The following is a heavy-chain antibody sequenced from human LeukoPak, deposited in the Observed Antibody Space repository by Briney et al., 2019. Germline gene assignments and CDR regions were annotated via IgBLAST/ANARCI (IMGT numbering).Heavy chain of an antibody. J-gene: IGHJ6*02. Sequence: GASVKVSCKASGYTFTGYYIHWVRQAPGQGLERMGQINPNNGDADYAQKFQGRVAMTWDTSINTAYMELSRLRSDDTAVYYCAREWVGGMDVWGQGTTVTVSS. CDR1: GYTFTGYY. CDR3: AREWVGGMDV. CDR2: INPNNGDA. V-gene: IGHV1-2*06. D-gene: IGHD1-26*01.